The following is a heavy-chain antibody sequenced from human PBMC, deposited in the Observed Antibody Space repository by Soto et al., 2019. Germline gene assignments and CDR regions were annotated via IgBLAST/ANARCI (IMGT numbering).Heavy chain of an antibody. Sequence: QVQLQQWGAGLLKPSETLSLTCAVYGGTLHDYYLNWIRQSPGKGLEWIGELNHSGSSNYNPSLKSRVTISVDTSKNQFSLHLRSVTAADTAVYYCARGPYSDSGGYYFFWGHGTLVTVSS. V-gene: IGHV4-34*02. D-gene: IGHD3-22*01. CDR3: ARGPYSDSGGYYFF. J-gene: IGHJ4*01. CDR1: GGTLHDYY. CDR2: LNHSGSS.